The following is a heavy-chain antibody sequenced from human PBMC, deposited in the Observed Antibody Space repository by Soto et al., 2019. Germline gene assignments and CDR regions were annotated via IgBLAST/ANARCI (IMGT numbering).Heavy chain of an antibody. V-gene: IGHV3-53*01. J-gene: IGHJ5*02. Sequence: LRLSCAASGFTVSSNYMSWVRQAPGKGLEWVSVIYSGGSTYYADSVKGRFTISRDNSKNTLYLQMNSLRAEDTAVYYCARDRGYSNYWFDPWGQGTLVTVSS. CDR2: IYSGGST. CDR3: ARDRGYSNYWFDP. D-gene: IGHD4-4*01. CDR1: GFTVSSNY.